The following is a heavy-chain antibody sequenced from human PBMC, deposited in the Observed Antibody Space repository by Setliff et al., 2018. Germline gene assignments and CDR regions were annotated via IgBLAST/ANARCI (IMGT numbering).Heavy chain of an antibody. Sequence: GGSLRLSCAASGFTFSRYSMTWVRQAPGKGLEWVSSISKSSSYIYYADSVKGRFAVSRDNAKNSVYLQMNSLRAEDTAVYYCVPLNLAGEARENFQLWGRGTLVTVSS. D-gene: IGHD3-3*02. CDR1: GFTFSRYS. J-gene: IGHJ1*01. V-gene: IGHV3-21*01. CDR2: ISKSSSYI. CDR3: VPLNLAGEARENFQL.